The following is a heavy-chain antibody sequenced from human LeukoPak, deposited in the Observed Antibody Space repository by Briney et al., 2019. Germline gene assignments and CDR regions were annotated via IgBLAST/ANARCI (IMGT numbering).Heavy chain of an antibody. D-gene: IGHD5-24*01. CDR2: INHSGST. Sequence: SETLSLTCAVYGGSFSGYYWSWIRQPPGKGLEWIGEINHSGSTNYNPSLKSRVTISVDTSKNQFSLKLCSVTAADTAVYYCALQVDAFDIWGQGTMVTVSS. V-gene: IGHV4-34*01. CDR1: GGSFSGYY. J-gene: IGHJ3*02. CDR3: ALQVDAFDI.